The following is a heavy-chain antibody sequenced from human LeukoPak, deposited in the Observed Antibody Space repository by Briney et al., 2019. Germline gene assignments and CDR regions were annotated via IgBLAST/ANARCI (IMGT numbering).Heavy chain of an antibody. CDR2: MHPNSGNT. Sequence: GASVKVSCKASGYTFTSYDINWVRQVTGQGLEWMGWMHPNSGNTGYAQKFQGRVTMTRNTSISTAYMELSSLRSEDTAVYYCAREVDLGYDYVWGSYRYWGQGTLVTVSS. J-gene: IGHJ4*02. CDR1: GYTFTSYD. D-gene: IGHD3-16*02. V-gene: IGHV1-8*01. CDR3: AREVDLGYDYVWGSYRY.